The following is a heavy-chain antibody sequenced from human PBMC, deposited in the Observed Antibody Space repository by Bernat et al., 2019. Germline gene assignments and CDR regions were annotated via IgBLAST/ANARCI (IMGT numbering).Heavy chain of an antibody. Sequence: QVQLVQSGAEVKKPGASVKVSCEASGYTFTSYDINWVRQATGQGLEWMGWMNPSSGDTGYAQKFQGRVTMARDTSISTAYMEMSSLTSEETAVYYCARVQKFRGRGGSGLWYFDLWGRGTLVTVSS. CDR1: GYTFTSYD. CDR3: ARVQKFRGRGGSGLWYFDL. D-gene: IGHD3-10*01. J-gene: IGHJ2*01. CDR2: MNPSSGDT. V-gene: IGHV1-8*01.